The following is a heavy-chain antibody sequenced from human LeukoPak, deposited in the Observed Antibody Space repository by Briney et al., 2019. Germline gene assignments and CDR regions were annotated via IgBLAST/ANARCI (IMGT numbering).Heavy chain of an antibody. Sequence: SETLSLTCTVSGGSIGSYYWSWIRQPAGKGLERIGRIYTSGSTNYNPSLKSRVTMSVDTSKNQFSLKLSSVTAADTAVYYCARDVRSGWYAYFHYWGQGTLVTVSS. CDR2: IYTSGST. CDR1: GGSIGSYY. D-gene: IGHD6-19*01. V-gene: IGHV4-4*07. J-gene: IGHJ4*02. CDR3: ARDVRSGWYAYFHY.